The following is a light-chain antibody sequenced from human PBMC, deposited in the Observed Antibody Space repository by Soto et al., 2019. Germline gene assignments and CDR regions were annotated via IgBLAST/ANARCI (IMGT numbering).Light chain of an antibody. Sequence: DTVMTQSPLSLSDTPGEPASISCRSSQSLLHSNGYNYLDWYLQKPGQSPQLLIYLGSFRATGVPDRFSGSGSGTDFTLKISRVEAADVGVYYCMQALQTPSFGGGTKVEIK. V-gene: IGKV2-28*01. CDR1: QSLLHSNGYNY. J-gene: IGKJ4*01. CDR3: MQALQTPS. CDR2: LGS.